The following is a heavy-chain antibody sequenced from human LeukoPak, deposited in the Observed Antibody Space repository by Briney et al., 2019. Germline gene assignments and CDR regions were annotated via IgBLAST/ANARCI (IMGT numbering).Heavy chain of an antibody. CDR2: INPSGGST. CDR3: ASGYCSSTSCSQQLVPFDY. J-gene: IGHJ4*02. D-gene: IGHD2-2*03. CDR1: GYTFTSYY. V-gene: IGHV1-46*01. Sequence: ASVKVSRKASGYTFTSYYMHWVRQAPGQGLEWMGIINPSGGSTSYAQKFQGRVTMTRDTSTSTVYMELSSLRSEDTAVYYCASGYCSSTSCSQQLVPFDYWGQETLVTVSS.